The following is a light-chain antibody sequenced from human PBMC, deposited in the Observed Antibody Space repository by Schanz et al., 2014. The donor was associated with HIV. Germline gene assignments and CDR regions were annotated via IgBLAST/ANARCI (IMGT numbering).Light chain of an antibody. CDR1: GSNIGRNT. Sequence: QSVLTQPPSASGTPGQRVTISCSGSGSNIGRNTVHWYQHLPGTAPKLLIYAGNQRASGVPDRLSGSGSGTSASLVISGLQSQDEADYYCATWVDSLNGWVFGGGTKVTVL. CDR3: ATWVDSLNGWV. V-gene: IGLV1-44*01. J-gene: IGLJ3*02. CDR2: AGN.